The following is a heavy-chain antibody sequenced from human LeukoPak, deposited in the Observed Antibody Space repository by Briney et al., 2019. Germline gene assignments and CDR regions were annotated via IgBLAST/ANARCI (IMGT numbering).Heavy chain of an antibody. Sequence: SVNVSCKASGGTFSSDAISWVRQAPGQGLEWMGGIITIFGTENYPQKFQGRVTIITDEYTSTAYMELSSLRSEATAVYYCARGDTAMVMGPNYWGQGTLVTVSS. V-gene: IGHV1-69*05. CDR3: ARGDTAMVMGPNY. J-gene: IGHJ4*02. CDR1: GGTFSSDA. CDR2: IITIFGTE. D-gene: IGHD5-18*01.